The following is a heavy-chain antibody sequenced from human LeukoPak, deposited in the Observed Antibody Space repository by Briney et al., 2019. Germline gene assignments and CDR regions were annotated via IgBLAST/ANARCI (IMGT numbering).Heavy chain of an antibody. CDR3: ARDPLGPLVPYNDY. CDR2: INPNSGGT. CDR1: GYTFSGYY. V-gene: IGHV1-2*02. D-gene: IGHD2-2*01. J-gene: IGHJ4*02. Sequence: GASVKVSCKASGYTFSGYYMHWVRQAPGQGLEWMGWINPNSGGTKSAQKFQGRVTMTRDTSISTAYMELSRLRSDDTAVYYCARDPLGPLVPYNDYWGQGTLVTVSS.